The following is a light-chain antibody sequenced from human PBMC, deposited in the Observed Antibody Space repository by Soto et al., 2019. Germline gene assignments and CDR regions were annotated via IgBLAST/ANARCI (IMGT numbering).Light chain of an antibody. J-gene: IGKJ4*01. CDR3: QQYGNSPPLT. CDR1: QSVSSH. Sequence: EIMLSQSPGTLSLSPGERATLSRRASQSVSSHLAWYQQRPGQAPRLLIYGASSRATGIPDRFSGSGSGTDFTLTISRLEPEDFALYYCQQYGNSPPLTFGGGTKVDIK. CDR2: GAS. V-gene: IGKV3-20*01.